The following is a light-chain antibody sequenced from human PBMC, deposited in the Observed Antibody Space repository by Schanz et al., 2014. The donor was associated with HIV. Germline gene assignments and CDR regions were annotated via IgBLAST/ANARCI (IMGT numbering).Light chain of an antibody. CDR3: QQSYNTPLT. J-gene: IGKJ4*01. Sequence: DIQMTQSPSSLSASVEDRVTIACRASQSISTYLNWYQQKPGKAPKLLIYAASSLQSGVPSRFNGSGSGTDFTLTINSLQPEDFATYYCQQSYNTPLTFGGGTKVEI. CDR1: QSISTY. CDR2: AAS. V-gene: IGKV1-39*01.